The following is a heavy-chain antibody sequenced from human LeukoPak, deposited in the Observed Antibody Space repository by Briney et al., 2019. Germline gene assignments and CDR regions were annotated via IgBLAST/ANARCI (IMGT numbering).Heavy chain of an antibody. Sequence: GGSLRLSCAAPGLTFSNYWMSWVRQAPGQGLEWVANIKEDGNEKYYVDSVKGRFTISRDNAKKLLYLQMNSLRAEDTAVYYCARDRSRFYYWGQGTLVTVSS. CDR1: GLTFSNYW. CDR2: IKEDGNEK. J-gene: IGHJ4*02. CDR3: ARDRSRFYY. V-gene: IGHV3-7*01. D-gene: IGHD2-2*01.